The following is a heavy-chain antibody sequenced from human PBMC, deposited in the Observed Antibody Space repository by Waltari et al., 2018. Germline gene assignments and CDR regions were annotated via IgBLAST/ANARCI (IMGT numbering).Heavy chain of an antibody. CDR2: ISGSGGST. Sequence: ASGFTFSSYAMSWVRQAPGKGLEWVSAISGSGGSTYYADSVKGRFTISRDNSKNTLYLQMNSLRAEDTAVYYCAKDRITMIVVVITTPDYWGQGTLVTVSS. J-gene: IGHJ4*02. CDR3: AKDRITMIVVVITTPDY. V-gene: IGHV3-23*01. D-gene: IGHD3-22*01. CDR1: GFTFSSYA.